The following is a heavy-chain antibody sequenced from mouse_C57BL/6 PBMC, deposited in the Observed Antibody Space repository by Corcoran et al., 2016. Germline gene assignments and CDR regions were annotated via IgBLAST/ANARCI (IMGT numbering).Heavy chain of an antibody. CDR1: GYTFTDYY. CDR2: INPNNGGT. CDR3: GRREYDDYFDD. V-gene: IGHV1-26*01. Sequence: EVQLQQSGPELVKPGASVKISCKASGYTFTDYYMNGVKQSHGKSLEWIGDINPNNGGTSYNQKFKGKATLTAYKSSSTAYMEIRSLTSEDSAVYYWGRREYDDYFDDWGQGTALTVAS. J-gene: IGHJ2*01. D-gene: IGHD2-3*01.